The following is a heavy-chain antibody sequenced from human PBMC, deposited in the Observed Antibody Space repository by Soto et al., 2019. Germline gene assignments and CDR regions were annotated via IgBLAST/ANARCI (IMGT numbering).Heavy chain of an antibody. V-gene: IGHV1-69*13. Sequence: SVKVSCKASGGTFTSYAISWVRQAPGQGLEWMGGIIPIFGTANYAQKFQGRVTITADESTSTAYMELSSLRSEDTAVYYCARKGSGVRGVIRNFYYYGMDVWGKGTTVTVSS. CDR3: ARKGSGVRGVIRNFYYYGMDV. CDR1: GGTFTSYA. D-gene: IGHD3-10*01. J-gene: IGHJ6*04. CDR2: IIPIFGTA.